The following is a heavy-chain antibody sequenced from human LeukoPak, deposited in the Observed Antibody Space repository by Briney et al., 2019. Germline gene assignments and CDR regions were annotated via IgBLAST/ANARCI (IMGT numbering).Heavy chain of an antibody. V-gene: IGHV4-59*01. Sequence: SETLSLTCTVSGGSISSYYWSWIRQPPGKGLEWIGYIYYSGSTNYNPSLKSRVTISVDTSKNQFSLKLSSVTAADTAVYYCARGSVRWLQSYYFDYWGQGTLVTVSS. CDR3: ARGSVRWLQSYYFDY. CDR1: GGSISSYY. CDR2: IYYSGST. J-gene: IGHJ4*02. D-gene: IGHD5-24*01.